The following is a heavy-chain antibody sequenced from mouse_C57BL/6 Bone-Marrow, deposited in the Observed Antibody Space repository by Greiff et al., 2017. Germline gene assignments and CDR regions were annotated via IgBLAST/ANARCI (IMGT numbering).Heavy chain of an antibody. D-gene: IGHD1-1*01. CDR3: ARFDYGSSHWYFDV. CDR2: IYPRSGNT. J-gene: IGHJ1*03. V-gene: IGHV1-81*01. CDR1: GYTFTSYG. Sequence: QVQLQQSGAELARPGASVKLSCKASGYTFTSYGISWVKQRTGQGLEWIGEIYPRSGNTYYNEKFKGKATLTVDKPSSTAYMQLSSLTSEDSAVYYCARFDYGSSHWYFDVWGTGTTVTVSS.